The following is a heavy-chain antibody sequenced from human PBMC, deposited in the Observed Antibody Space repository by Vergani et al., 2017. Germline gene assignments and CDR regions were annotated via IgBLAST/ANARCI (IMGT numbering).Heavy chain of an antibody. V-gene: IGHV1-69*01. D-gene: IGHD2-15*01. J-gene: IGHJ4*02. CDR2: IIPSLATT. CDR1: RSIFRNYA. Sequence: QEQLVQSGAEVKKPGSSVKVSCKASRSIFRNYAFNWVRQAPGQGLEWMGGIIPSLATTIYAQKFQGRVTITADESTSTAYMELSSLKSEDTAVFYCARSTCSGGSCYRGFEYWGQGSLITVSS. CDR3: ARSTCSGGSCYRGFEY.